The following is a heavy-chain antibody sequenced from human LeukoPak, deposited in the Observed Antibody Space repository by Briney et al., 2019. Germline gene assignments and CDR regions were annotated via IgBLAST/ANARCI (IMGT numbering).Heavy chain of an antibody. D-gene: IGHD3-16*01. CDR3: ARSTYVRGSVYLFDF. CDR2: ISPRGTS. Sequence: SETLSLTCTVSGGSISNYFWSWIRQPAGKGLEWIGLISPRGTSNYNPSLNSRLTMSLDMSKKQFSLRLNSVTAADTAVYYCARSTYVRGSVYLFDFWGQGTLVTVSS. V-gene: IGHV4-4*07. J-gene: IGHJ5*01. CDR1: GGSISNYF.